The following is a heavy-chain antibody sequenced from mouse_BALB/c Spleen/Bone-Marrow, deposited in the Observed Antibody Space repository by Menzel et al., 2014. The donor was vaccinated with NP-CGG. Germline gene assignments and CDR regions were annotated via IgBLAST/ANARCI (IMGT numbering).Heavy chain of an antibody. CDR2: ISGYYGDA. CDR3: ARSGKVRNAMDY. CDR1: GYTFTDYA. J-gene: IGHJ4*01. D-gene: IGHD2-14*01. Sequence: QVQLKEPGAELVRPGVSVKISCKGSGYTFTDYAIHWVKQSHAKSLEWIGLISGYYGDAIYNQKFKGKATMTVDKSSRTAYMDLARLTSEDSAIYYCARSGKVRNAMDYWGQGTSVTVSS. V-gene: IGHV1-67*01.